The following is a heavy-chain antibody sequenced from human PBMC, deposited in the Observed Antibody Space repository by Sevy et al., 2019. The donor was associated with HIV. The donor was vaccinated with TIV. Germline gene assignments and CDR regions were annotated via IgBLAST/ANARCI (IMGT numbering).Heavy chain of an antibody. V-gene: IGHV3-74*01. CDR2: CNSDGKIK. D-gene: IGHD3-9*01. CDR3: VRGSTGTFGH. J-gene: IGHJ4*02. CDR1: GFTLSIYW. Sequence: GGSLRLSCAASGFTLSIYWMHWVRQVPAKGLVWVSRCNSDGKIKRYADSVEGRFTISRDNAEKTVYLQMNSLRADDTAVYYCVRGSTGTFGHWGQGTLVTVSS.